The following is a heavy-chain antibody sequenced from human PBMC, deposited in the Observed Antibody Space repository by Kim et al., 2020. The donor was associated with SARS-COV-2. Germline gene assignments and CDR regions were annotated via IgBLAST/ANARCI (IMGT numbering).Heavy chain of an antibody. D-gene: IGHD4-17*01. V-gene: IGHV3-11*01. CDR3: ARVTTVTSLYFDY. J-gene: IGHJ4*02. Sequence: YADSVKGRFTISRDNAKNSLYLQMNSLRAEDTAVYYCARVTTVTSLYFDYWGQGTLVTVSS.